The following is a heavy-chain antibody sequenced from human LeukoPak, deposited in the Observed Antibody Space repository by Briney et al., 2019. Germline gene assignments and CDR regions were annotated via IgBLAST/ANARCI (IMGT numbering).Heavy chain of an antibody. CDR1: GYTFTAYY. CDR2: INPNSGGT. CDR3: ARDASLMY. J-gene: IGHJ4*02. V-gene: IGHV1-2*02. Sequence: GASVKVSCKASGYTFTAYYMHWVRQAPGQGLEWLGWINPNSGGTNYAQKFQSRVTLTRDTSISTVYMELSRLRSDDTAVYYCARDASLMYWGQGTLVTVSS. D-gene: IGHD3-16*01.